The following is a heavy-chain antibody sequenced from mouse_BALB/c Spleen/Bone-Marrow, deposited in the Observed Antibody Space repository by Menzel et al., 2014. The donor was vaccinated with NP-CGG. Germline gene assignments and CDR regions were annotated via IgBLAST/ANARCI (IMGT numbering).Heavy chain of an antibody. J-gene: IGHJ2*01. CDR3: GRGDY. CDR1: GFTFSSFG. V-gene: IGHV5-17*02. CDR2: ISSGSSTI. Sequence: EVQVVESGGGLVQPGGSRKLSCAASGFTFSSFGMHWVRQAPEKGLEWVAYISSGSSTIYYADTVMGRFTISRDNPKNTLFLQMTSLRSEDTAMYYCGRGDYWGQGTTLTVSS.